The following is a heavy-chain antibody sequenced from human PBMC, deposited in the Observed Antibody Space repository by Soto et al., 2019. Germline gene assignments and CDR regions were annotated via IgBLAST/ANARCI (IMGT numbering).Heavy chain of an antibody. CDR2: ISGSGGST. V-gene: IGHV3-23*01. D-gene: IGHD2-2*01. J-gene: IGHJ4*02. CDR3: AKLPPDDIVVVPAANPIDY. Sequence: GGSLRLSCAASGFTFSSYAMSWVRQAPGKGLEWVSAISGSGGSTYYADSVKGRFTISRDNSKNTLYLQMNSLRAEDTAVYYCAKLPPDDIVVVPAANPIDYWGQGTLVTVSS. CDR1: GFTFSSYA.